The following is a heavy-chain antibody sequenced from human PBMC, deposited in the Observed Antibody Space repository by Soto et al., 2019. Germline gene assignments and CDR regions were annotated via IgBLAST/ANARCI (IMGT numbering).Heavy chain of an antibody. CDR1: GYTFTGYY. D-gene: IGHD3-22*01. CDR3: ARVKYYYDSSGYSVLDY. CDR2: INPNSGGT. V-gene: IGHV1-2*02. J-gene: IGHJ4*02. Sequence: ASVKVSCKASGYTFTGYYMHWVRQAPGQGLEWMGWINPNSGGTNYAQKFQGRVTMTRDTSISTAYMELSRLRSDDTAVYYCARVKYYYDSSGYSVLDYWGQGTLVTVSS.